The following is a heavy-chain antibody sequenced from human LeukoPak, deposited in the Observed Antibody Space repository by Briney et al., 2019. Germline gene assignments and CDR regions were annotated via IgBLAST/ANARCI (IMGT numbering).Heavy chain of an antibody. D-gene: IGHD3-10*01. V-gene: IGHV3-23*01. Sequence: GGSLRPSCAASGFIFSSYAMSWVRQAPGQGLEWVSGISGGSDSTFYADSVKGRFTISRDNSKNTLYLQMNSLRAEDTAVYYCARVSLYYGSGSYFDRNAGAYYFDYWGQGTLVTVSS. J-gene: IGHJ4*02. CDR2: ISGGSDST. CDR3: ARVSLYYGSGSYFDRNAGAYYFDY. CDR1: GFIFSSYA.